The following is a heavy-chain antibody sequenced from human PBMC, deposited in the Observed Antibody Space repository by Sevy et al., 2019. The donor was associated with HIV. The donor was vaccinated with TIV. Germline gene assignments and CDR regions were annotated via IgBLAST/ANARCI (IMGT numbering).Heavy chain of an antibody. D-gene: IGHD6-13*01. CDR2: SRNKANSYIT. V-gene: IGHV3-72*01. J-gene: IGHJ4*02. CDR3: VREGAAAGDFDW. Sequence: GGSLRLSCAASGFTFSGYYMDWVRQAPGEGPEWVGRSRNKANSYITEYAASVKGRFSISRDDSNNSLFLQMNSLKTEDTAVYYCVREGAAAGDFDWWGQGTLVTVSS. CDR1: GFTFSGYY.